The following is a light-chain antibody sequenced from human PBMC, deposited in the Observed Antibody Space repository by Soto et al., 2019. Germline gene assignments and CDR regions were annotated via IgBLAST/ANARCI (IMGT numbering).Light chain of an antibody. CDR1: SSDVGGYNY. CDR2: DVS. CDR3: CSYAGSSTFPYV. J-gene: IGLJ1*01. Sequence: QSALTQPRSVSGPPGQSVTISCTGTSSDVGGYNYVSWYQQHPGKAPKLMIYDVSKRPSGVPDRFSGSKSGNTASLTISGLQAEDEADYYCCSYAGSSTFPYVFGTGTKVTVL. V-gene: IGLV2-11*01.